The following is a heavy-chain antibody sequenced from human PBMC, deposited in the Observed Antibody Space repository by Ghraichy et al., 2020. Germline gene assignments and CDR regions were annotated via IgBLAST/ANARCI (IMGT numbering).Heavy chain of an antibody. D-gene: IGHD2-15*01. CDR1: GFTFSSFG. Sequence: GGSLRLSCAASGFTFSSFGMNWVRQAPGKGLEWVAFIRYNGSNTYYADSVKGRFTISRDNSKNMLYLQMNSLRAEDTAVYYCAKNDVVVVGAALFDYWGQRTLVTVSS. J-gene: IGHJ4*02. CDR2: IRYNGSNT. CDR3: AKNDVVVVGAALFDY. V-gene: IGHV3-30*02.